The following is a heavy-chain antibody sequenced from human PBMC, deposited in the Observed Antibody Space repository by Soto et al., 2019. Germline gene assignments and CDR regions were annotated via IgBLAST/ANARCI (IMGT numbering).Heavy chain of an antibody. CDR2: LSDRGGRI. V-gene: IGHV3-23*01. CDR1: GFTFCRHA. J-gene: IGHJ4*02. D-gene: IGHD6-13*01. Sequence: GGSLRLSCTASGFTFCRHAITWVRQAPGEGPERVSGLSDRGGRIYYADSVKGRFTISRDNSMNTLYLQMNTLRAEDTAIYYCAKVSSSWYAGFFDLWGQGTLVTVSS. CDR3: AKVSSSWYAGFFDL.